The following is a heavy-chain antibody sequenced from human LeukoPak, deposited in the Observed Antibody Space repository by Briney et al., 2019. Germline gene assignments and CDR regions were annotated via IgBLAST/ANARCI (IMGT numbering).Heavy chain of an antibody. D-gene: IGHD3-3*01. Sequence: SETLSLTCAVYGGSFSGHYWSWIRQPPGEGLEWIGEMDHSGSTNYNPSLKSRVTISVDTSKNQFSLNLSSVTAADTAVYYCARGQGDAWSGYVLNVWGKGTTVTVSS. CDR2: MDHSGST. CDR3: ARGQGDAWSGYVLNV. V-gene: IGHV4-34*01. CDR1: GGSFSGHY. J-gene: IGHJ6*04.